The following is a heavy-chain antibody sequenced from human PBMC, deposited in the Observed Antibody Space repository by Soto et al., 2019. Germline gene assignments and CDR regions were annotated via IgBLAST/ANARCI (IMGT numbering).Heavy chain of an antibody. V-gene: IGHV3-13*01. J-gene: IGHJ4*02. CDR1: GFTFSSYD. CDR3: ARGAYSSSAADLDY. CDR2: IGTAGDT. D-gene: IGHD6-6*01. Sequence: GGSLRLSCAASGFTFSSYDMHWVRQATGKGLEWVSAIGTAGDTYYPGSVKGRFTISRENAKNSLYLQMNSLRAEDTAVYYCARGAYSSSAADLDYWGQGTLVTVSS.